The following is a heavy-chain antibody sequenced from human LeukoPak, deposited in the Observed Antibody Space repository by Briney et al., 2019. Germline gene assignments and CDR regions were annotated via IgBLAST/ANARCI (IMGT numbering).Heavy chain of an antibody. D-gene: IGHD6-6*01. J-gene: IGHJ5*02. V-gene: IGHV1-2*02. CDR1: GYTFTGYY. Sequence: ASVKVSCKASGYTFTGYYMHWVRQAPGQGLEWMGWINPNSGGTNYAQKFQGRVTMTRDTSISTAYMELSRLRSDDTAVYYCARRIAARPNWSDPWGQGTLVTVSS. CDR2: INPNSGGT. CDR3: ARRIAARPNWSDP.